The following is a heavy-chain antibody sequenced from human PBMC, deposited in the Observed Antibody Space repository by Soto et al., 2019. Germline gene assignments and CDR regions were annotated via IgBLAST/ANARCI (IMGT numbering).Heavy chain of an antibody. Sequence: GGSLRLSCEASGFIFTSFWMHWVRQVPGKGLVWVSRIDTSGSSTSYADSVKGRFTISRDNAKNTVSLQMNSLRAEDTGVYYCAKDSWYFDLWSQGSQVTVSS. J-gene: IGHJ4*02. CDR2: IDTSGSST. CDR3: AKDSWYFDL. CDR1: GFIFTSFW. V-gene: IGHV3-74*01. D-gene: IGHD6-13*01.